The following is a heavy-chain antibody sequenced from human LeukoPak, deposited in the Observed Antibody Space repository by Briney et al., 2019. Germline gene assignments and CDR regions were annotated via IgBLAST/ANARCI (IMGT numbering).Heavy chain of an antibody. CDR2: IYTSGST. D-gene: IGHD2-15*01. CDR1: GGSISSYY. Sequence: SETLSLTCTVSGGSISSYYWSWIRPPAGKGLEWIGRIYTSGSTNYNPSLKSRVTMSVDTSKNQFSLKLSSVTAADTAVYYCARDGVVAAPYYYYYYMDVWGKGTTVTVSS. V-gene: IGHV4-4*07. J-gene: IGHJ6*03. CDR3: ARDGVVAAPYYYYYYMDV.